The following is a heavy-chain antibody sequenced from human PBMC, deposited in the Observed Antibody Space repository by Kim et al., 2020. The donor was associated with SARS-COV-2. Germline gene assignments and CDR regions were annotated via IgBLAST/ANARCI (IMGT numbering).Heavy chain of an antibody. CDR2: ISSSSSYI. CDR1: GFTFSSYS. CDR3: ARDSAEQLARFDY. J-gene: IGHJ4*02. V-gene: IGHV3-21*01. D-gene: IGHD6-6*01. Sequence: GGSLRLSCAASGFTFSSYSMNWVRQAPGKGLEWVSSISSSSSYIYYADSVKGRFTISRDNAKNSLYLQMNSLRAEDTAVYYCARDSAEQLARFDYWGQGTLVTVSS.